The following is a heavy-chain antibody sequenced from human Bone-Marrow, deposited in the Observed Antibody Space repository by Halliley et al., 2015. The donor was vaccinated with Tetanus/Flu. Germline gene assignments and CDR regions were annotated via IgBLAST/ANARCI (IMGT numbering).Heavy chain of an antibody. D-gene: IGHD3-22*01. J-gene: IGHJ6*02. CDR2: SSYT. CDR3: ARDSKATYSNDRVPGYGMDV. Sequence: SSYTKYADSVKGRFTISRDNARNSLFLQMNSLRAEDTAVYYCARDSKATYSNDRVPGYGMDVWGQGTTVTVSS. V-gene: IGHV3-11*05.